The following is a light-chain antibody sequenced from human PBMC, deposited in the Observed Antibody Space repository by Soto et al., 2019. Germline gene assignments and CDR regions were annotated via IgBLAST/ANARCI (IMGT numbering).Light chain of an antibody. CDR1: SSDVGSYNY. J-gene: IGLJ1*01. CDR2: EVR. Sequence: QSVLTQPASVSGSPGQSITISCTGTSSDVGSYNYVSWYQQHPGKAPKLMIYEVRDRPSGISSRFSGSKSGNTASLTISGLQTEDEADYYCSSYTSSSILFGTGTQLTVL. CDR3: SSYTSSSIL. V-gene: IGLV2-14*01.